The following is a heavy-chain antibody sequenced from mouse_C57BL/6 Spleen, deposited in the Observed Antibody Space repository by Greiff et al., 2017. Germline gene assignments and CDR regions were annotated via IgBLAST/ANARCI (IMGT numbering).Heavy chain of an antibody. J-gene: IGHJ4*01. V-gene: IGHV5-12*01. Sequence: EVQGVESGGGLVQPGGSLKLSCAASGFTFSDYYMYWVRQTPEKRLEWVAYISNGGGSTYYPDTVKGRFTISRDNAKNTLYLQMSRLKSEDTAMXYGASRYYYGSSYVGLDAMDYWGQGTSVTVSA. CDR2: ISNGGGST. CDR1: GFTFSDYY. CDR3: ASRYYYGSSYVGLDAMDY. D-gene: IGHD1-1*01.